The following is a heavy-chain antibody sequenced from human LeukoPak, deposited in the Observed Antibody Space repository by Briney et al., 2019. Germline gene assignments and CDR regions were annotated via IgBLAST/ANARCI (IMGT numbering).Heavy chain of an antibody. Sequence: SETLSLTCTVSGGSISSVRYRWSWIRQPAGKGLEWIGRIYASGSTNYNPSLKSRLTISVDTSKNQFSLKLSSVTAADTAMYYCARDSGIASPGRFDPWGQGTLVTVSS. CDR2: IYASGST. CDR1: GGSISSVRYR. D-gene: IGHD6-13*01. J-gene: IGHJ5*02. CDR3: ARDSGIASPGRFDP. V-gene: IGHV4-61*02.